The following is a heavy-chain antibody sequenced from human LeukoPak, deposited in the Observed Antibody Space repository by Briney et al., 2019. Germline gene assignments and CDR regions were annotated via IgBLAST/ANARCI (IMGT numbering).Heavy chain of an antibody. CDR2: IYYTGNT. J-gene: IGHJ4*02. D-gene: IGHD6-13*01. CDR1: GGSISNYY. CDR3: ARGVVAAAGRTFDF. V-gene: IGHV4-59*01. Sequence: SETLSLTCTVSGGSISNYYWNWIRQPPGKGLEWIGYIYYTGNTNYNPSLKSRVTISVDTSKNQFSLKLSSVTAADTAVYYCARGVVAAAGRTFDFWGQGTLVTVSS.